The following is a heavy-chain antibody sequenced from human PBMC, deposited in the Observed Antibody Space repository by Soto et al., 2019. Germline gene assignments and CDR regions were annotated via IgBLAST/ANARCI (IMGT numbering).Heavy chain of an antibody. CDR3: ATPYGDYDY. D-gene: IGHD4-17*01. CDR2: IFPADSDT. Sequence: GESLKISCKGSGYSFTTFWIGWVRQMPGKGLEWMGIIFPADSDTRYSPSFQGQVTISADKSISTAYLQWDSLKASDTAIYYCATPYGDYDYWGQGTLVTVSS. V-gene: IGHV5-51*01. J-gene: IGHJ4*02. CDR1: GYSFTTFW.